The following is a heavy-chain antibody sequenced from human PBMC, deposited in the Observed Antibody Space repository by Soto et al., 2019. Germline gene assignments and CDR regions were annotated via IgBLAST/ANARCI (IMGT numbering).Heavy chain of an antibody. V-gene: IGHV1-18*01. CDR3: ARQWLGAFDI. Sequence: ASVKVSCKASGYTFTSYGISWVRQAPGQGLEWMGWISAYNGNTNYAQKLQGRVTMTRDTSISTAYMELRRLRSDDTAVYYCARQWLGAFDIWGQGTMVTVSS. J-gene: IGHJ3*02. CDR2: ISAYNGNT. D-gene: IGHD6-19*01. CDR1: GYTFTSYG.